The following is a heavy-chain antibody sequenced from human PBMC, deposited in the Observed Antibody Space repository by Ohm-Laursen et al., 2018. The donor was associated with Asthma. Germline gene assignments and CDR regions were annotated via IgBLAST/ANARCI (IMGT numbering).Heavy chain of an antibody. CDR3: AVRTTSAGFDV. Sequence: SLRLSCTASGFTSSSYSMNWVRQAPGKGLEWVSYITSYSSTTYYADSVKGRFTISRDNAKNSLYLQMNSLRAQDTAVYYCAVRTTSAGFDVWGQGTTVTVSS. D-gene: IGHD1-1*01. J-gene: IGHJ6*02. V-gene: IGHV3-48*01. CDR1: GFTSSSYS. CDR2: ITSYSSTT.